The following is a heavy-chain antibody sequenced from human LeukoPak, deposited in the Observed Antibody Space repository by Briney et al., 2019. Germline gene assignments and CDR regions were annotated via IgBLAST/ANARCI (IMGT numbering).Heavy chain of an antibody. D-gene: IGHD3-16*02. CDR3: ARDLHYVWGSYRLSGMGY. CDR2: MNPNSGNT. J-gene: IGHJ4*02. Sequence: ASVKVSCKASGYTFTGYYMHWVRQAPGQGLEWMGWMNPNSGNTGYAQKFQGRVTITRNTSISTAYMELRSLRSDDTAVYYCARDLHYVWGSYRLSGMGYWGQGTLVTVSS. CDR1: GYTFTGYY. V-gene: IGHV1-8*03.